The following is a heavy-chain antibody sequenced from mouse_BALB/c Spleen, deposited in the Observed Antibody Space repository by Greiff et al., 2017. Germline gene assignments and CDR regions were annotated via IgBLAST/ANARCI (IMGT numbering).Heavy chain of an antibody. D-gene: IGHD2-10*02. V-gene: IGHV1-5*01. CDR1: GYTFTSYW. J-gene: IGHJ2*01. CDR3: TRFEYGNSFDY. Sequence: VHVKQSGTVLARPGASVKMSCKASGYTFTSYWMHWVKQRPGQGLEWIGAIYPGNSDTSYNQKFKGKAKLTAVTSTSTAYMELSSLTNEDSAVYYCTRFEYGNSFDYWGQGTTLTVSS. CDR2: IYPGNSDT.